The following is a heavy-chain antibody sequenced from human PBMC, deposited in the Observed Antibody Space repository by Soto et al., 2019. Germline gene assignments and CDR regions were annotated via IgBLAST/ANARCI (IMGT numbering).Heavy chain of an antibody. CDR3: TRGRDGDY. D-gene: IGHD6-6*01. J-gene: IGHJ4*02. CDR1: GYTFTSYG. V-gene: IGHV1-18*01. Sequence: QVHLVQSGAEVKKPGASVKVSCKGSGYTFTSYGITWVRQAPGQGLEWMGWISAHNGNTDYAQKLQGRVTVTRDTSTSTAYMELRSLRSDDTAVYYCTRGRDGDYWGQGALVTVSS. CDR2: ISAHNGNT.